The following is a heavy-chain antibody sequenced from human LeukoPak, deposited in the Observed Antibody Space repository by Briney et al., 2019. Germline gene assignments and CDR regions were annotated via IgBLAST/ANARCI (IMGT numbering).Heavy chain of an antibody. Sequence: GSLRLSRAASGFTFDDYGMSWVRQAPGKGLEWVSGINWNGGSTGYADSVKGRFTISRDNAKNSLYLQMNSLRAEDTALYYCARGYSSGWYAHFDLWGRGTLVTVSS. CDR1: GFTFDDYG. V-gene: IGHV3-20*04. D-gene: IGHD6-19*01. CDR2: INWNGGST. CDR3: ARGYSSGWYAHFDL. J-gene: IGHJ2*01.